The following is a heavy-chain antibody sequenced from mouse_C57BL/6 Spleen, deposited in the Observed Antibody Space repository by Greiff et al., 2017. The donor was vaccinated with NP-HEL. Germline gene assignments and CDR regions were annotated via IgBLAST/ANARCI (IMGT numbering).Heavy chain of an antibody. V-gene: IGHV1-61*01. CDR2: IYPSDSET. D-gene: IGHD1-1*01. Sequence: QVQLQQPGAELVRPGSSVKLSCKASGYTFTSYWMDWVKQRPGQGLEWIGNIYPSDSETHYNQKFKDKATLTVDKSSSTAYMELSSLTSEDSAVYYCERRATVVSVGGYWGQGTTLTVSS. CDR3: ERRATVVSVGGY. J-gene: IGHJ2*01. CDR1: GYTFTSYW.